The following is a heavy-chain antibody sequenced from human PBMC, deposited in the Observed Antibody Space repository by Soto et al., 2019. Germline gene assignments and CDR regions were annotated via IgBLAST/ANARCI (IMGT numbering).Heavy chain of an antibody. D-gene: IGHD3-22*01. Sequence: ASVKVSCKASGYTFTSYTIHWVRQAPGQRLEWMGWINAGNGNTEYSQKFQGRVTITRDTSASTAYMDLSSLTSEDTAVYYCARAILLPYYYDSSGSQGLAYWGQGTLVTVSS. CDR2: INAGNGNT. J-gene: IGHJ4*02. CDR3: ARAILLPYYYDSSGSQGLAY. V-gene: IGHV1-3*01. CDR1: GYTFTSYT.